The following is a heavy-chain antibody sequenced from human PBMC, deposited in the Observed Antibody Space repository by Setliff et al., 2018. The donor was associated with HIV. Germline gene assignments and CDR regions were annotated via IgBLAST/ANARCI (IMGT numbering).Heavy chain of an antibody. V-gene: IGHV4-34*01. D-gene: IGHD1-26*01. CDR2: INHNKSS. J-gene: IGHJ4*02. CDR3: ARVAGAT. Sequence: SETLSLTCAVYGESLSDYYWSWIRQPPGKGLEWIGEINHNKSSDYNPSLKSRVTISGDTSKNQFSLKLSSVTAADTAVYYCARVAGATWGQGTLVTVSS. CDR1: GESLSDYY.